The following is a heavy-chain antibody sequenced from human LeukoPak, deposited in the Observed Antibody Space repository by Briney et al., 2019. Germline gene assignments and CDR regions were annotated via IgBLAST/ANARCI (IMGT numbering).Heavy chain of an antibody. CDR3: ARGGIVGASKPSNYYYYGMDV. V-gene: IGHV1-69*01. CDR2: IIPIFATA. D-gene: IGHD1-26*01. CDR1: GGTFSSYA. Sequence: GSSVKVSCKASGGTFSSYAISWVRQAPGQGLEWMGGIIPIFATANYAQKFQGRVTITADESTSTAYMELSSLRSEDTAVYYCARGGIVGASKPSNYYYYGMDVWGQGTTVTVSS. J-gene: IGHJ6*02.